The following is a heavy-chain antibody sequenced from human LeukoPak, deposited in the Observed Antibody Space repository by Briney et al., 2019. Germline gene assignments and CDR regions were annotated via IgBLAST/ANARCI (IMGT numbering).Heavy chain of an antibody. Sequence: ASVKVSCKASGYTFTGYYMHWVRQAPGQGLEWMGRINPNSGGTNYAQKFQGRVTMTRDTSISTAYMELSSLRSEDTAVYYCARDVPYYDSSGYYQPTHFDYWGQGTLVTVSS. CDR1: GYTFTGYY. D-gene: IGHD3-22*01. CDR3: ARDVPYYDSSGYYQPTHFDY. V-gene: IGHV1-2*06. J-gene: IGHJ4*02. CDR2: INPNSGGT.